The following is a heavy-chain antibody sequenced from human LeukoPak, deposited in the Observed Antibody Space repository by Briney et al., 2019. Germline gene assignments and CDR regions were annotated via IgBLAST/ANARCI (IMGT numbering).Heavy chain of an antibody. J-gene: IGHJ3*02. CDR3: ARVDYYDSSGYYGNAFDI. V-gene: IGHV4-59*01. D-gene: IGHD3-22*01. CDR2: IYYSGST. CDR1: GGSISSYY. Sequence: SETLSLTRTVSGGSISSYYWSWIRQPPGKGLEWIGYIYYSGSTNYNPSLKSRVTISVDTSKNQFSLKLSSVTAADTAVYYCARVDYYDSSGYYGNAFDIWGQGTMVTVSS.